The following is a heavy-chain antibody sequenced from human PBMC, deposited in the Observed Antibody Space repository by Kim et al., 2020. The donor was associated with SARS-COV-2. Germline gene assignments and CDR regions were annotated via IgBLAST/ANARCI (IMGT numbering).Heavy chain of an antibody. V-gene: IGHV4-59*01. CDR3: ARDRHYYGSGAFDY. Sequence: NSSLQSRATISLDMSKNQFSLKLRSVTAADTAVYYCARDRHYYGSGAFDYWGPGRLVTVSS. J-gene: IGHJ4*02. D-gene: IGHD3-10*01.